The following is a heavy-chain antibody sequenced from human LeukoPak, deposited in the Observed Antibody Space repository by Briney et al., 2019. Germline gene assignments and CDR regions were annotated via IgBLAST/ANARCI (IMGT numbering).Heavy chain of an antibody. CDR3: AKDAVGDTVTRYGMDV. CDR2: ISYDGSNK. CDR1: GFTFSSYG. V-gene: IGHV3-30*18. D-gene: IGHD2-15*01. J-gene: IGHJ6*02. Sequence: PGGSLRLSCAASGFTFSSYGMHWVRQAPGKGLEWVAVISYDGSNKYYADSVKGRFTISRDNSKNTLYLQMNSLRAEDTAVYYCAKDAVGDTVTRYGMDVWGQGTTVTVSS.